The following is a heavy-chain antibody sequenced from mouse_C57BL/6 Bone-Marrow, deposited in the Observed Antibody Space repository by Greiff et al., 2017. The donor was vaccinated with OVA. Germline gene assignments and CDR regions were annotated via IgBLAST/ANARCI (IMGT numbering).Heavy chain of an antibody. CDR1: GYTFTSYT. Sequence: VQLQQSGAELARPGASVKMSCKASGYTFTSYTMHWVKQRPGQGLEWIGYINPSSGYTKYNQKFKDKATLTADKSSSTAYMQLSSLTSEDSAVYYCARPPYGSRSYYYAMDYWGQGTSVTVSS. V-gene: IGHV1-4*01. CDR2: INPSSGYT. D-gene: IGHD1-1*01. J-gene: IGHJ4*01. CDR3: ARPPYGSRSYYYAMDY.